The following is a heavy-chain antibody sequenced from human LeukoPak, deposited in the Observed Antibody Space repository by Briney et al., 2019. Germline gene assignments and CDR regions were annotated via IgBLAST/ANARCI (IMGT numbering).Heavy chain of an antibody. D-gene: IGHD5-18*01. Sequence: GGSLRLSRAASGFTFSSYLMTWIRQAPGKGLEWVANIKQDGSEKYYVDSVKGRFTISRDNAKNSLYLQMNSLRAEDTAVYYCARDTGGGYSCYDCWGQGTLVTVSS. J-gene: IGHJ4*02. CDR2: IKQDGSEK. CDR1: GFTFSSYL. CDR3: ARDTGGGYSCYDC. V-gene: IGHV3-7*01.